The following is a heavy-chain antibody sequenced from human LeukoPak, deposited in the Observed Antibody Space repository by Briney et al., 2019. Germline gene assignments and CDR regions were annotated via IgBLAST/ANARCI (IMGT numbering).Heavy chain of an antibody. CDR1: GFTFCDYY. CDR3: AREFVHFDY. J-gene: IGHJ4*02. Sequence: GGSLRLSCAACGFTFCDYYMSWMPQAPGKGLEGGSYLIRSSSTIYYADTVKGRFTISRDNAKNSLYLHMNSLRAEDTAVYYCAREFVHFDYWGQGTLVTVSS. CDR2: LIRSSSTI. V-gene: IGHV3-11*01.